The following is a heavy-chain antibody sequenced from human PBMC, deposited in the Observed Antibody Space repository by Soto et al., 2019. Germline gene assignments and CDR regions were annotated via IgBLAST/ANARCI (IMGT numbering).Heavy chain of an antibody. CDR2: ISDGGKTI. D-gene: IGHD2-8*02. V-gene: IGHV3-48*03. Sequence: ELQLVESGGGLVQPGGSLTLSCAASGFIFSDYEVDWVRQAPGKGLEWIAYISDGGKTIYYAASVKGRFTISRDDAKKSLYLQINNLRAEDTAVYFCVKEYCTGGTCFDAFDLWGQGTMVTVSS. CDR1: GFIFSDYE. CDR3: VKEYCTGGTCFDAFDL. J-gene: IGHJ3*01.